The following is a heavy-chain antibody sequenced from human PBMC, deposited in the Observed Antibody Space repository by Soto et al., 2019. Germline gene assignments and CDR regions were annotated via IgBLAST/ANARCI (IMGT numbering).Heavy chain of an antibody. CDR1: GGSISNGGYY. CDR2: IHCSGST. J-gene: IGHJ4*01. D-gene: IGHD3-10*01. V-gene: IGHV4-31*03. Sequence: PSETLSLTCTVSGGSISNGGYYWNWVRQHPGKGLEWIGYIHCSGSTWYSPSLESRVTISVDTSKDQFSLKLRSVTAADTAVYYCARVRGSGSYAAYYFDSWGQGTLVTVSS. CDR3: ARVRGSGSYAAYYFDS.